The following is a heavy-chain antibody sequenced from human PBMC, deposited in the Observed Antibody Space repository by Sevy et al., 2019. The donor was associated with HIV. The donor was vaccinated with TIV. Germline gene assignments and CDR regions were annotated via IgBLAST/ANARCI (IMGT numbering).Heavy chain of an antibody. CDR1: GFTFGDNA. D-gene: IGHD2-15*01. CDR3: PREDCSGGSCYTLWARYYYYYGMDV. V-gene: IGHV3-49*04. J-gene: IGHJ6*02. CDR2: IRSKAYGGTT. Sequence: GGSLRLSCTASGFTFGDNAMSWVLQAPGKGLEWVGFIRSKAYGGTTEYAASVKGRFTISRDDSKSIAYLQMNSLKTEDTAVYYCPREDCSGGSCYTLWARYYYYYGMDVWGQGTTVTVSS.